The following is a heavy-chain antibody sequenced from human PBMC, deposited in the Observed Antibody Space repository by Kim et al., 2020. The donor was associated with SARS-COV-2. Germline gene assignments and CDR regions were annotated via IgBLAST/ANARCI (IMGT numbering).Heavy chain of an antibody. V-gene: IGHV4-4*02. CDR2: ISYSGST. CDR3: ARLGSQYNSWFDP. Sequence: SETLSLTCAVSGCSVSSTNWWAWVRQPPGKGLEWIGQISYSGSTNYNPSLKSRVTISVDTSYNHFSLRLTSVTAADTAVYYCARLGSQYNSWFDPWGQGTPVTVSS. CDR1: GCSVSSTNW. D-gene: IGHD3-16*01. J-gene: IGHJ5*02.